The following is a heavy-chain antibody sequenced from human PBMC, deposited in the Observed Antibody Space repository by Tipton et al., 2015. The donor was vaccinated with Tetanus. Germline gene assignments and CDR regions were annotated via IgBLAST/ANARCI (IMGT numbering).Heavy chain of an antibody. V-gene: IGHV1-8*01. CDR3: ARGNRGSSWFL. Sequence: QLVQSGAEVKKPGASVKVSCKAFGYAFNSYDMNWVRQASGQGFEWLGYMDPKTGHATYAQRFQGRVTMTSDSDITTAYIELKNLRYDDTAVYYWARGNRGSSWFLWGQGTLVTVSS. D-gene: IGHD6-13*01. CDR1: GYAFNSYD. J-gene: IGHJ4*02. CDR2: MDPKTGHA.